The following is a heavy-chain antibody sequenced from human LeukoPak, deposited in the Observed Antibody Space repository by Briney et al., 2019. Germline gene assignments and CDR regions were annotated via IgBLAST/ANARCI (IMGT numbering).Heavy chain of an antibody. CDR1: GNTFTDLS. Sequence: ASVKVSCKVSGNTFTDLSMNWVRQAPGKGLEWMGGFDPEDVETIYAQKFQGRVTMTEDTSTETAYMELTSLRPEDTAVYYCATDFYRGRQFDYWGQGTLVTVSP. D-gene: IGHD2/OR15-2a*01. CDR3: ATDFYRGRQFDY. CDR2: FDPEDVET. J-gene: IGHJ4*02. V-gene: IGHV1-24*01.